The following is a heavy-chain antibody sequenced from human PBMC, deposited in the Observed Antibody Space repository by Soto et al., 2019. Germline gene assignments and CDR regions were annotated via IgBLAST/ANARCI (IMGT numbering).Heavy chain of an antibody. CDR3: AKDRDTRGVIIPRAIDY. V-gene: IGHV3-23*01. J-gene: IGHJ4*02. D-gene: IGHD3-10*01. CDR2: ISSSGTNK. Sequence: EVQLLESGGDWVQPGGSLRLSCAASGFTFSRYAMTWVRQAPGKGLEWVSSISSSGTNKYYADSVKGRFTISRDNSKNTVFLQMNSLRGEDTAVYYCAKDRDTRGVIIPRAIDYWGQGTLVAVSS. CDR1: GFTFSRYA.